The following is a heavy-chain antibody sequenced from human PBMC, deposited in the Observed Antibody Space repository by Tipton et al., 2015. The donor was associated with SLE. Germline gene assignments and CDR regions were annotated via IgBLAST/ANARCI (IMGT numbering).Heavy chain of an antibody. CDR1: GFTFSSYS. CDR3: ARDPASYSYGYNWFDP. D-gene: IGHD5-18*01. J-gene: IGHJ5*02. Sequence: SLRLSCAASGFTFSSYSMNWVRQAPGKGLEWVSYISSSSSTIYYADSVKGRFTISRDNSKNTLYLQMNSLRAEDTAVYYCARDPASYSYGYNWFDPWGQGTLVTVSS. V-gene: IGHV3-48*01. CDR2: ISSSSSTI.